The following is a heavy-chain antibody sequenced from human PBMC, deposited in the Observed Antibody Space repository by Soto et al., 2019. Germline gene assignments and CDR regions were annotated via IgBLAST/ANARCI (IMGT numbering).Heavy chain of an antibody. J-gene: IGHJ5*02. D-gene: IGHD2-2*01. CDR1: GYTFTSYG. Sequence: ASVKVSCKASGYTFTSYGISWVRQAPGQGLEWMGWISAYNGNTNYARKLQGRVTMTTDTSTSTAYMELRSLRSDDTAVYYCARDQEGSIMVVVPAFDPWGQGTLVTVSS. CDR2: ISAYNGNT. CDR3: ARDQEGSIMVVVPAFDP. V-gene: IGHV1-18*01.